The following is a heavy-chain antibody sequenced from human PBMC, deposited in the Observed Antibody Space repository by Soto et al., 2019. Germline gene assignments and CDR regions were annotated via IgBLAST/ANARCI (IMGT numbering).Heavy chain of an antibody. D-gene: IGHD6-19*01. CDR2: ISSSGTSA. J-gene: IGHJ4*02. CDR3: DRDRVAVTGQYFDY. Sequence: QVQLEESGGGLVKPGGSLRLSCAASGFTFSAVYMSWIRQDPNKGLEYISYISSSGTSANYADSVKGRFTISRDNAKNSLYLQMNSLRAEDTAVYYCDRDRVAVTGQYFDYWGQGALVTVSS. V-gene: IGHV3-11*05. CDR1: GFTFSAVY.